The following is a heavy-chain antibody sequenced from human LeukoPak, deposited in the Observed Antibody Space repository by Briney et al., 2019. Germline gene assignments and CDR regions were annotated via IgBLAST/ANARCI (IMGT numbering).Heavy chain of an antibody. V-gene: IGHV3-23*01. D-gene: IGHD3-10*01. CDR1: GFTFSSYA. J-gene: IGHJ4*02. CDR3: ANLGASGSYYY. Sequence: SGGSLRLSCAASGFTFSSYAMSWVRQAPGKGLEWVSAISGSGGSTYYADSVKGRFTISRDNSKNTLYLQMNSLRAEDTAVYYCANLGASGSYYYWGQGTLVTVSS. CDR2: ISGSGGST.